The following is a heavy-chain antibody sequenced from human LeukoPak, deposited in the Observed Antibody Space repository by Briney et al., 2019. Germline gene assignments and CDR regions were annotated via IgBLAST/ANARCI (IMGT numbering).Heavy chain of an antibody. CDR2: ISSSSSYI. D-gene: IGHD2-15*01. Sequence: GGSLRLSCAASGFTFSSYSMNWVRQAPGKGLEWVSSISSSSSYIYYADSVKGRFTISRDNAKNSLYLQMNSLRAEDTAVYYCVRDRGYCSGGGCYTVFDYWGQGTLVTVSS. V-gene: IGHV3-21*01. CDR3: VRDRGYCSGGGCYTVFDY. J-gene: IGHJ4*02. CDR1: GFTFSSYS.